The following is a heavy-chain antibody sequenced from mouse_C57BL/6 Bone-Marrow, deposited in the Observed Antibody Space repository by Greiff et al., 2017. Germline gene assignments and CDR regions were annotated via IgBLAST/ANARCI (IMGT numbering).Heavy chain of an antibody. CDR2: ISNGGGST. J-gene: IGHJ3*01. Sequence: EVKLMESGGGLVQPGGSLKLSCAASGFTFSDYYMYWVRPTPEKRLEWVAYISNGGGSTYYPDTVKGRFPISRDNAKNTLYLQMSRLKSEDTAMYYCARLIYYGNYVWFAYWGQGTLVTVSA. CDR1: GFTFSDYY. CDR3: ARLIYYGNYVWFAY. D-gene: IGHD2-1*01. V-gene: IGHV5-12*01.